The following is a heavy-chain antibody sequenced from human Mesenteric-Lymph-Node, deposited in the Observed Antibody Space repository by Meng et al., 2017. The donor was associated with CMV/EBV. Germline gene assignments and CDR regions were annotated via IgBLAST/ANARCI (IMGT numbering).Heavy chain of an antibody. CDR3: ARGRGRGYGMDV. V-gene: IGHV3-30*19. Sequence: GGSLRLSCAASGFTFSSYGMHWVRQAPGKGLEWVAIISYDGNNKYYADSVKGRFTISRDNSKNTLYLQMNSLRAEDTAVYYCARGRGRGYGMDVWGQGTTVTVSS. CDR1: GFTFSSYG. D-gene: IGHD1-26*01. CDR2: ISYDGNNK. J-gene: IGHJ6*02.